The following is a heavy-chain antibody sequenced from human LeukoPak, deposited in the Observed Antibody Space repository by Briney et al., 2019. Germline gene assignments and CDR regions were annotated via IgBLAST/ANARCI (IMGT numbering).Heavy chain of an antibody. J-gene: IGHJ4*02. CDR2: ISYDGSNK. Sequence: GRSLRLSCAASGFTFSSYAMHWVRQAPGKGLEWVAVISYDGSNKYYADSVKGRFTISRDSSKNTLYLQMNSLRAEDTAVYYCARDLRVVRGVIEYYFDYWGQGTLVTVSS. D-gene: IGHD3-10*01. V-gene: IGHV3-30*04. CDR1: GFTFSSYA. CDR3: ARDLRVVRGVIEYYFDY.